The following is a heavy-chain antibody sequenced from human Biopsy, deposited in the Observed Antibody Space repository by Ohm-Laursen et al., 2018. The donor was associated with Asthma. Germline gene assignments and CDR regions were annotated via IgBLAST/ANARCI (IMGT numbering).Heavy chain of an antibody. J-gene: IGHJ5*02. D-gene: IGHD6-13*01. CDR3: ARATSTWSQSGPHFFDH. V-gene: IGHV4-59*01. CDR2: VHSSGST. CDR1: PGSINDYY. Sequence: SETLSLTCAVSPGSINDYYWNWIRQFPGKGLEWIGYVHSSGSTRFNPSPKSRVPVSVGTSVDQVSLTLSSVSAADTAIYYCARATSTWSQSGPHFFDHWGPGTLVTVSS.